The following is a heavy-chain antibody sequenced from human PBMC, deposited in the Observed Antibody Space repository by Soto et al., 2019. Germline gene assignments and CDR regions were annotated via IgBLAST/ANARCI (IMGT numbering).Heavy chain of an antibody. J-gene: IGHJ4*02. CDR1: GDSVSSNSAA. D-gene: IGHD2-15*01. CDR3: ARDVDCSGGSCYYYFDY. V-gene: IGHV6-1*01. Sequence: SQTLSLTCAISGDSVSSNSAAWNWIRQSPSRGHEWLGRTYYRSKWYNDYAVSVKSRITINPDTPKNQFSLQLNSVTPEDTAVYYCARDVDCSGGSCYYYFDYWGQGTLVTVSS. CDR2: TYYRSKWYN.